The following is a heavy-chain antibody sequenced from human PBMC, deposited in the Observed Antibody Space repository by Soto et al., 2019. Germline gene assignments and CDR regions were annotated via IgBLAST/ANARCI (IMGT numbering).Heavy chain of an antibody. CDR2: IYYSGST. J-gene: IGHJ5*02. D-gene: IGHD4-17*01. Sequence: PSETLSLTCTVSGASISSSTYYWGWIRQPPGKGLEWTGNIYYSGSTYYNPSLKSRVTISVDTSKNQFSLKLSSVTAADTAVYYCARHGLMTTVVTSRWFDPWGQGTLVTVSS. CDR3: ARHGLMTTVVTSRWFDP. V-gene: IGHV4-39*01. CDR1: GASISSSTYY.